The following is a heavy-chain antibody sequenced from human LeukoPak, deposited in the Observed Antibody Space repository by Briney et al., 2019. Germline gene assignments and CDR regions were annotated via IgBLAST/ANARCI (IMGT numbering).Heavy chain of an antibody. Sequence: GGSLRLSCAASGFTFSSYAMNWVRQAPGKGLEWVSAISGSGGSTYYADSVKGRFTISRDNSKNTLYLQMNSLRAEDTAVYYCAKRDDSSGSSFDYWGQGTLVTVSS. J-gene: IGHJ4*02. CDR3: AKRDDSSGSSFDY. CDR1: GFTFSSYA. CDR2: ISGSGGST. V-gene: IGHV3-23*01. D-gene: IGHD3-22*01.